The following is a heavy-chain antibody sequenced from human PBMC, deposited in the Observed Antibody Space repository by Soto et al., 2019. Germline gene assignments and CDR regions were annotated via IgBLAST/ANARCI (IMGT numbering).Heavy chain of an antibody. CDR2: ISGSGGST. V-gene: IGHV3-23*01. CDR1: GFTFSSYA. D-gene: IGHD3-3*01. J-gene: IGHJ4*02. CDR3: GKGKFFTRRIVFGSGYLWAPFAS. Sequence: TGGSLRLSCAASGFTFSSYAMSWVRQAPGKGLEWVSAISGSGGSTYYADSVKGRFTISRDNSKNTLYLQMNSLRAEDTAAYYWGKGKFFTRRIVFGSGYLWAPFASGGQGPLVPVSS.